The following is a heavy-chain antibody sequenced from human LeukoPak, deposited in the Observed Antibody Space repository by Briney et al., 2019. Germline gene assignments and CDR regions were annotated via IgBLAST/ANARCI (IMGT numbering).Heavy chain of an antibody. Sequence: GGSLRLSCAGSGFTFSNYGVSWVRQAPGKGLEWFSGISGSGATIFYADSVTGRFTISRDNSKNTLYLQMSSLRAEDTALYYCAKSPGPYYYGYYFDFWGQGTLVAVSS. V-gene: IGHV3-23*01. CDR1: GFTFSNYG. J-gene: IGHJ4*02. D-gene: IGHD3-22*01. CDR2: ISGSGATI. CDR3: AKSPGPYYYGYYFDF.